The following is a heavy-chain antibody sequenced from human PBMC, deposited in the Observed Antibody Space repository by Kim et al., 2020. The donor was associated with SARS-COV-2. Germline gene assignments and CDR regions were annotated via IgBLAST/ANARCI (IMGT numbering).Heavy chain of an antibody. D-gene: IGHD1-26*01. J-gene: IGHJ4*02. CDR2: INPSGAST. CDR1: GYTFTGYY. Sequence: ASVKVSCKASGYTFTGYYMHWVRQAPGQGLEWMGLINPSGASTTYAQKFQGRVTMTRDTSTSTVYMELSSLKSEDTAVYYCTREASGSHYPGVYWGQGTLVTVSS. V-gene: IGHV1-46*01. CDR3: TREASGSHYPGVY.